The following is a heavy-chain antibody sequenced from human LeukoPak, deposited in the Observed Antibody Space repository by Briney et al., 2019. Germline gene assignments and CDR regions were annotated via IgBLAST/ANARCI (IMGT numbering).Heavy chain of an antibody. D-gene: IGHD3-10*01. V-gene: IGHV3-30*02. CDR2: IRYDGSNK. Sequence: GGSLRLSCAASGFTFSSYGMHWVRQAPGKGLEWVAFIRYDGSNKYYADSVKGRFTISRDNSKNTLYLQMNSLRAEDTAVYYCAKQELLWFGFFDYWGQGTLVTVSS. CDR3: AKQELLWFGFFDY. CDR1: GFTFSSYG. J-gene: IGHJ4*02.